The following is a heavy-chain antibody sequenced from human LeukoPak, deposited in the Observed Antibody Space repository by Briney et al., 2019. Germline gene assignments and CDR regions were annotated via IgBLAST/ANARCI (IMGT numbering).Heavy chain of an antibody. Sequence: ASVKVSCKASGYTFTGYYLFWVRQAPGQGLEWMGWINPNTGDTRYGQKFQRRVTLTRDTSIRTTYMELSSLRSDDTAVYYCERDERFCNGDNHYPDLGYWGQGTLVTVSS. CDR1: GYTFTGYY. D-gene: IGHD2-15*01. V-gene: IGHV1-2*02. CDR3: ERDERFCNGDNHYPDLGY. J-gene: IGHJ4*02. CDR2: INPNTGDT.